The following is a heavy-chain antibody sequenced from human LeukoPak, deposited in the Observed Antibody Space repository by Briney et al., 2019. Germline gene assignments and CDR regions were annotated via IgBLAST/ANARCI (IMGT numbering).Heavy chain of an antibody. J-gene: IGHJ4*02. CDR1: GGSFCGYY. D-gene: IGHD2-21*01. Sequence: PSETLSLTCAVYGGSFCGYYWSWVRQPPGKGLERIGEINHSGSTNYNPSLKSRVTISVDTSKNQFSLKLSSVTAADTAVYYCARAVVVIAPPDYWGQGTLVTVSS. V-gene: IGHV4-34*01. CDR3: ARAVVVIAPPDY. CDR2: INHSGST.